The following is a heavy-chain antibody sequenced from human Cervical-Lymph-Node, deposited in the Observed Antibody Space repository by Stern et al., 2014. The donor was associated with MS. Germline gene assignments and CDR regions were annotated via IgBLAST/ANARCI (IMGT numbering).Heavy chain of an antibody. CDR2: IYTDGST. CDR3: ARAIFGVVTPTMAPDAFDI. V-gene: IGHV3-53*01. J-gene: IGHJ3*02. Sequence: EDQLVESGGGLIQPGGSLRLSCAASGFTVSSNYMSWVRQSPGTGLQWVSLIYTDGSTYYADSVKGRFPISIDHAKNTLYLQMNSLGAEDTALYYCARAIFGVVTPTMAPDAFDIWGQGTMVTVSS. D-gene: IGHD3-3*01. CDR1: GFTVSSNY.